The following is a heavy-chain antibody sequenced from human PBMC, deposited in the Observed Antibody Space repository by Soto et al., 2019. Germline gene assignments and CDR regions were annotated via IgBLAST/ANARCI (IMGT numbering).Heavy chain of an antibody. CDR1: GFSLSTTGVA. CDR3: AHSQRGPRDF. D-gene: IGHD5-12*01. CDR2: IYWYDDK. V-gene: IGHV2-5*01. Sequence: QITLKESGPTLVRPTQTLTLTCTFSGFSLSTTGVAVAWIRQPPGEALEWLALIYWYDDKRYNSSLKSRLTITKDTSRDQVVLAMTNMGCMDTATYFCAHSQRGPRDFWGPGSLVTVSS. J-gene: IGHJ4*02.